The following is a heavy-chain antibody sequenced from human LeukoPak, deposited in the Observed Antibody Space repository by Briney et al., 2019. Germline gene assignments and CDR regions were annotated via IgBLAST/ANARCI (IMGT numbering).Heavy chain of an antibody. Sequence: SGGSLRLSCAASGFTFSSYSMMWVRQAPGKGLEWVSYISSSSTTIHYADSVKGRFTISRDNAKNSLYLQMNSLRAEDTAVYYCARDAGGSYYFDSWGQGTLVTVSS. J-gene: IGHJ4*02. CDR2: ISSSSTTI. CDR1: GFTFSSYS. CDR3: ARDAGGSYYFDS. D-gene: IGHD1-26*01. V-gene: IGHV3-48*01.